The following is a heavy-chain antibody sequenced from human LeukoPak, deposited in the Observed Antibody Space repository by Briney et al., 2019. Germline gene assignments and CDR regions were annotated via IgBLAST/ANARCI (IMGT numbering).Heavy chain of an antibody. CDR3: ARYVLRYFDWFFDY. V-gene: IGHV4-34*01. J-gene: IGHJ4*02. CDR1: GGSFSGYY. D-gene: IGHD3-9*01. Sequence: SETLSLTCAVYGGSFSGYYWSWLRQPPGKGLEWIGEINHSGSTNYNPSLKSRVTISVDTSKNQFSLKLSSVTAADTAVYYCARYVLRYFDWFFDYWGQGTLVTVSS. CDR2: INHSGST.